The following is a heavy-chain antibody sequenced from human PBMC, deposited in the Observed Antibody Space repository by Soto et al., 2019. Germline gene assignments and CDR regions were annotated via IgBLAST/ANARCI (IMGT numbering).Heavy chain of an antibody. Sequence: GGSLRLSCAASGFTFSNAWMNWVRQAPGKGLEWVGRIKSKTDGGTTDYAAPVKGGFTISRDDSKNTLYLQMNSLKTEDTAVYYCTTSVVVVPAAPLDYWGQGTLVTVSS. J-gene: IGHJ4*02. D-gene: IGHD2-2*01. CDR3: TTSVVVVPAAPLDY. V-gene: IGHV3-15*07. CDR1: GFTFSNAW. CDR2: IKSKTDGGTT.